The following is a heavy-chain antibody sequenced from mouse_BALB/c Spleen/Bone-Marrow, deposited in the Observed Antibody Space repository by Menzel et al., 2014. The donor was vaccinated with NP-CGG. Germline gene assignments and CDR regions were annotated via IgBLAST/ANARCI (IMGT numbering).Heavy chain of an antibody. V-gene: IGHV14-3*02. D-gene: IGHD1-1*01. J-gene: IGHJ2*01. CDR2: IDPANGNT. CDR3: AYGSSYDYFDC. Sequence: EVQLQQSGAELVKPGASVKLSCTASGFNIKDTYMHWVKQRPEQGLERIGRIDPANGNTKYDPKFQGKATITADTSSNTAYLQLSSLTSEDTAVYYCAYGSSYDYFDCWGQGTTLTVSS. CDR1: GFNIKDTY.